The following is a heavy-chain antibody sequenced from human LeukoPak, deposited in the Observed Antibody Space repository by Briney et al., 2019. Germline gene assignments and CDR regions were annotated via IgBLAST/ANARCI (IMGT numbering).Heavy chain of an antibody. Sequence: SVKVSCKASGGTFSSYSISWVRQAPGQGLEWMGGIIPIFGTANYAQKLQGRITITRDTSTSTADMELRSLRSDDTAVYYCARDRMVSDYYYYMDVWGKGTTVTVSS. CDR3: ARDRMVSDYYYYMDV. J-gene: IGHJ6*03. D-gene: IGHD3-10*01. CDR2: IIPIFGTA. V-gene: IGHV1-69*05. CDR1: GGTFSSYS.